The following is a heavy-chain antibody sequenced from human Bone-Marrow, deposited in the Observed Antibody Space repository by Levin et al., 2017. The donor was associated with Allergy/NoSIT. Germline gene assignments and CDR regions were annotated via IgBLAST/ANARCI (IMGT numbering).Heavy chain of an antibody. D-gene: IGHD6-13*01. V-gene: IGHV1-69*01. CDR2: IIPMFGTT. Sequence: PGGSLRLSCKASGGPFSSYTMNWVRQAPGQGLEWMGGIIPMFGTTNYAQKFQDRVTITADESTTTAYMELRSLRSDDTAVYYCARDGAVAGAGIRFQFWGQGSLVTVSS. CDR1: GGPFSSYT. J-gene: IGHJ4*02. CDR3: ARDGAVAGAGIRFQF.